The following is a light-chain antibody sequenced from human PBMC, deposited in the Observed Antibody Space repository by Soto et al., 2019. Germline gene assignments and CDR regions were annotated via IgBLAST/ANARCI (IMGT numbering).Light chain of an antibody. CDR3: QQRSNWPQT. CDR1: QSVSSSY. CDR2: GAF. J-gene: IGKJ1*01. Sequence: EIVLTQSPGTLSLSPGERATLSCRASQSVSSSYLAWYQQKPGQPPRLLIYGAFNRATGIPARFSGSGSGTDFTLTISSLQSEDFAVYYCQQRSNWPQTFGQGTKVDI. V-gene: IGKV3D-20*02.